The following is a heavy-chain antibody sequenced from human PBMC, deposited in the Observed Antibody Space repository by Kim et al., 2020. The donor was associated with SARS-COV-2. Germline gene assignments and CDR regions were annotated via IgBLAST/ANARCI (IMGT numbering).Heavy chain of an antibody. CDR1: GFTFSSYG. D-gene: IGHD3-9*01. CDR3: ARDSCLRYCDCTVCYGMDV. J-gene: IGHJ6*02. Sequence: GGSLRLSCAASGFTFSSYGMHWVRQAPGKGLEWVAVIWYDGSNKYYADSVKGRFTISRDNSKNTLYLQMNSLRAEDTAVYYCARDSCLRYCDCTVCYGMDVWGQGTTVTVSS. CDR2: IWYDGSNK. V-gene: IGHV3-33*01.